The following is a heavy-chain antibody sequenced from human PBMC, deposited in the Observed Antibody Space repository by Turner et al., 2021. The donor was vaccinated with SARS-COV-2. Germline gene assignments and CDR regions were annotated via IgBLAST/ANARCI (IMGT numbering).Heavy chain of an antibody. CDR3: VTGSYFRELAY. CDR2: ISYDGSGT. CDR1: GITFTDSN. J-gene: IGHJ4*02. D-gene: IGHD1-26*01. V-gene: IGHV3-30-3*01. Sequence: QVQLVESGGGVVQPGRSLRLSCVVSGITFTDSNFPWVRHAPGKGLEWMAVISYDGSGTYYADSVKGRFTVSRDNSKNMVYFQMDSLRAEDTAVYYCVTGSYFRELAYWGQGTLVTVSS.